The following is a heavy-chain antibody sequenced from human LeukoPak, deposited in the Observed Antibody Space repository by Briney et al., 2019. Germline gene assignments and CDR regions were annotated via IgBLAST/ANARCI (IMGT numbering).Heavy chain of an antibody. V-gene: IGHV1-2*02. CDR3: ARDHCTSNSCYEDFYYGMDV. CDR1: GYTFTDYY. J-gene: IGHJ6*02. Sequence: ASVKVSCKASGYTFTDYYVQWVRQAPGQGLEWMGWINPNRGGTEYAQKFQGRVTMTRDTSISTAYMDLSRLGSDDTAMYYCARDHCTSNSCYEDFYYGMDVWGQGTTVTVSS. D-gene: IGHD2-2*01. CDR2: INPNRGGT.